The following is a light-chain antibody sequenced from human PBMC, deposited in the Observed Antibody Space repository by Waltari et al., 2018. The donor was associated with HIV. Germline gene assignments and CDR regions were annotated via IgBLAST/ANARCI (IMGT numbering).Light chain of an antibody. V-gene: IGKV1-12*01. Sequence: DIQMTPSPSSVSESVGDRVTITCRASQDINIYLAWYQQKPGKAPNLLMYTASSLERGVPSRFRGSGSGTEFTLTITNLQPEDIANYFCQQTSSLPLTFGGGTKVEIK. CDR3: QQTSSLPLT. CDR2: TAS. CDR1: QDINIY. J-gene: IGKJ4*01.